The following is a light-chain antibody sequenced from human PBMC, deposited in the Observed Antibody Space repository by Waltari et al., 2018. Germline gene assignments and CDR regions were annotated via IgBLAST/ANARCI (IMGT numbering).Light chain of an antibody. J-gene: IGLJ2*01. CDR3: QVWDTSNDHVV. CDR2: DDR. V-gene: IGLV3-21*02. CDR1: NIGSKA. Sequence: SYVLTQSPSVSVAPGQTTRIICGGNNIGSKAVHWYQQKPGQAPVLVVYDDRDRPSGITERFSGSNSGNTATLTISGVAAGDEADYYCQVWDTSNDHVVFGGGTKLTVL.